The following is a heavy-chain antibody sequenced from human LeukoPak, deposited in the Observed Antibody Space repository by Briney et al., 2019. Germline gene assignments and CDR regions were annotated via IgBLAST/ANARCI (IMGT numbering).Heavy chain of an antibody. CDR1: GGSISSYY. V-gene: IGHV4-59*01. CDR2: IYYSGST. J-gene: IGHJ4*02. CDR3: ARVAAAGNDY. D-gene: IGHD6-13*01. Sequence: SETLSLTCTVSGGSISSYYSSWIRQPPGKGLEWIGYIYYSGSTNYNPSLKSRVTISVDTSKNQFSLKLSSVTAADTAVYYCARVAAAGNDYWGQGTLVTVSS.